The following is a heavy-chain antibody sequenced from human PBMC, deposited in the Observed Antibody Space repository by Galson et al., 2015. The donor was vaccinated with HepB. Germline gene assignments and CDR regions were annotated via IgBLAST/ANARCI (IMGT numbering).Heavy chain of an antibody. D-gene: IGHD3-9*01. Sequence: SVKVSCKASGYTFTSYYMHWVRQAPGQGLEWMGIINPSGGSTSYAQKFQGRVTMTRDTSTSTVYMELSSLRSEDTAVYYCARESVVTGYYSNWFDPWGQGTLVTVSS. J-gene: IGHJ5*02. CDR2: INPSGGST. CDR1: GYTFTSYY. V-gene: IGHV1-46*01. CDR3: ARESVVTGYYSNWFDP.